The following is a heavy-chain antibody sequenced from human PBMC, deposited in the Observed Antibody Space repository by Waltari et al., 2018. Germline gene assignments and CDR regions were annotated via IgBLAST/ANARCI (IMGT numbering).Heavy chain of an antibody. Sequence: QVQLKQSGPEMKKPGASVKVSCEASGYTFPTSGISWVRQAPGQGLEWMGWISAYSGDTNFAQKLQDRVTMTTDTSTRTAYMELRSLRSDDTAVYYCATSVGAREGFEIWGQGTMVTVSS. CDR1: GYTFPTSG. V-gene: IGHV1-18*01. J-gene: IGHJ3*02. CDR2: ISAYSGDT. CDR3: ATSVGAREGFEI. D-gene: IGHD1-26*01.